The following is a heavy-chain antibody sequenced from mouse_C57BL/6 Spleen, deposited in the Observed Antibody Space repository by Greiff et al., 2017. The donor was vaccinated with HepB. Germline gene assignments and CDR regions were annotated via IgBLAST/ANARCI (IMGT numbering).Heavy chain of an antibody. V-gene: IGHV5-16*01. Sequence: EVKLVESEGGLVQPGSSMKLSCTASGFTFSDYYMAWVRQVPEKGLEWVANINYDGSSTYYLDSLKSRFIISRDNAKNILYLQMSSLKSEDTATYYCARARSPLYAMDYWGQGTSVTVAS. CDR1: GFTFSDYY. J-gene: IGHJ4*01. CDR3: ARARSPLYAMDY. CDR2: INYDGSST.